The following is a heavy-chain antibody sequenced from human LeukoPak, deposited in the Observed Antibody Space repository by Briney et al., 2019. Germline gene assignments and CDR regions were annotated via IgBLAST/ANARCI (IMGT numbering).Heavy chain of an antibody. CDR3: ATPFDY. V-gene: IGHV3-48*01. CDR2: ISGSSSTI. CDR1: GFTFSSYS. Sequence: GGSLRLSCAASGFTFSSYSMNWVRQAPGRGLEWVSYISGSSSTIYYADSVKGRFTISRDNAKNSLYLQMNSLRTEDTAVYYCATPFDYWGQGTLVTVSS. J-gene: IGHJ4*02.